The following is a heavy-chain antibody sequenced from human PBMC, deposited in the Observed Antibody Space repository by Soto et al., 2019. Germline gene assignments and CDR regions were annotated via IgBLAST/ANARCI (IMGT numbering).Heavy chain of an antibody. V-gene: IGHV3-49*04. CDR1: GFTFGDYA. Sequence: PVGSLRLSCTASGFTFGDYAMSWVRQAPGKGLEWVGFIRSKAYGGTTEYAASVKGRFTISRDDSKSIAYLQMNSLKTEDTAVYYCSSSDSLPFYYGMDVWGQGTTVTVSS. CDR3: SSSDSLPFYYGMDV. D-gene: IGHD3-22*01. J-gene: IGHJ6*02. CDR2: IRSKAYGGTT.